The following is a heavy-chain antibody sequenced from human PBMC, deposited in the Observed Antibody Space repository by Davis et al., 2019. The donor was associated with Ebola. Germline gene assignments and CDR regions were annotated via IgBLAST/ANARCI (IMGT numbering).Heavy chain of an antibody. Sequence: AASATVSCKASGYTFTSYYMHWVRQAPGQGLEWMGIINPSGGSTSYAQKFQGRVTMTRDTSTSTVYMELSSLRSEDTAVYYRARWLQLYFDYWGQGTLVTVSS. CDR1: GYTFTSYY. J-gene: IGHJ4*02. CDR2: INPSGGST. CDR3: ARWLQLYFDY. V-gene: IGHV1-46*01. D-gene: IGHD5-18*01.